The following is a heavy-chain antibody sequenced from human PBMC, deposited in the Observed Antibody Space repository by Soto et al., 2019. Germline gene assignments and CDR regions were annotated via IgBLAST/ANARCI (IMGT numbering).Heavy chain of an antibody. D-gene: IGHD2-15*01. CDR1: GGSISSGGYS. CDR2: IYHSGST. Sequence: QLQLQESGSGLVKPSQTLSLTCAVSGGSISSGGYSWSWIRQPPGKGLEWIGYIYHSGSTYYNPSLKSRGTISVDRSKNQFSLKLSSVTAADTAVYYCAGSSGGSWGNDLWGRGTLVTVSS. V-gene: IGHV4-30-2*01. J-gene: IGHJ2*01. CDR3: AGSSGGSWGNDL.